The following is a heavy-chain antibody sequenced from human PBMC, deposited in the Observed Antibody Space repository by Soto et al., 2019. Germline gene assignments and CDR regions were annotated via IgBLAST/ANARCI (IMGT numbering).Heavy chain of an antibody. D-gene: IGHD3-10*01. J-gene: IGHJ4*02. CDR2: IYYSGST. V-gene: IGHV4-39*07. CDR1: GGSISSSSYY. CDR3: ARVGGFGATTIDY. Sequence: ETLSLTCTVSGGSISSSSYYLGWIRQPPGKGLEWIGSIYYSGSTYYNPSLKSRVTISVDTSKNQFSLKLSSVTAAGTAVYYCARVGGFGATTIDYWGQGTLVTVSS.